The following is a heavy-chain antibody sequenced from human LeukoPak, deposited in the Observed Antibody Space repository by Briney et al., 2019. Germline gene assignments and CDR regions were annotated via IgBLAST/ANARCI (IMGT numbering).Heavy chain of an antibody. CDR2: IIPILGTA. CDR1: GGTFSSYA. CDR3: ARDGYSSGWLESADY. J-gene: IGHJ4*02. V-gene: IGHV1-69*05. D-gene: IGHD6-19*01. Sequence: SVKVSCKXSGGTFSSYAISWVRQAPGQGLEWMGRIIPILGTANYAQKFQGRVTITTDESTSTAYMELSSLRSEDTAVYYCARDGYSSGWLESADYWGQGTLVTVSS.